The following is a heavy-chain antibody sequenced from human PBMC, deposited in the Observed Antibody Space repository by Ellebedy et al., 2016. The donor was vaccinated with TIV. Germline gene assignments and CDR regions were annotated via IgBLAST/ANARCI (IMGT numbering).Heavy chain of an antibody. CDR3: ARLSHSAYYYFDS. CDR1: GFTFSDYN. V-gene: IGHV3-72*01. CDR2: GRNKANSYTT. D-gene: IGHD5-12*01. Sequence: GESLKISXAASGFTFSDYNMDWVRQAPGKGLEWVGRGRNKANSYTTVYAASVKGRFTISRDDSRNLLYLQMDSLQSDDTALYFCARLSHSAYYYFDSWGQGTLVTVSS. J-gene: IGHJ4*02.